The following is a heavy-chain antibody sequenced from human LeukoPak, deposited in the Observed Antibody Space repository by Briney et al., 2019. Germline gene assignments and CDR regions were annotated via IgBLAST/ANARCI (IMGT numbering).Heavy chain of an antibody. D-gene: IGHD2-15*01. CDR3: ASIVECSGGSCGYFDY. Sequence: PSETLSLTCAVYGGSFSGYYWSWIRQPPGKGLEWIGEINQSGSTDYNPSLKSRGTISVDTSKNQFSLKLASVTAADTAVYYCASIVECSGGSCGYFDYWGQGTLVTVSS. CDR2: INQSGST. V-gene: IGHV4-34*01. CDR1: GGSFSGYY. J-gene: IGHJ4*02.